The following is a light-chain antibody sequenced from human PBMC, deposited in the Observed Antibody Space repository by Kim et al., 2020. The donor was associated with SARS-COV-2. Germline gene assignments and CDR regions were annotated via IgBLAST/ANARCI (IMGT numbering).Light chain of an antibody. J-gene: IGKJ4*01. Sequence: SVGDRVTISCRASQGINSWLAWYQQKPGRAPKLLIYGTSNLQSGVPSRFSGSGSGTDFNLTISSLQPEDFASYYCQEANSFPPLTFGGGTKVEI. CDR1: QGINSW. V-gene: IGKV1-12*01. CDR3: QEANSFPPLT. CDR2: GTS.